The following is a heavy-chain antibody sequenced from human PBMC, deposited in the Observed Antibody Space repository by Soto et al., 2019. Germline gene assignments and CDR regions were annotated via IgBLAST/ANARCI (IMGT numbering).Heavy chain of an antibody. Sequence: HPGGSLRLSCAASAFTFSSSAVSWDSQAPGKGPEWISSISGSGSAIYYADSVKGRFTISRDNSKNTLYLQMSSLRAEDTAVYYCAKVFYYYDSSGYYYFDYWGQGTLVTVSS. CDR2: ISGSGSAI. V-gene: IGHV3-23*01. J-gene: IGHJ4*02. CDR3: AKVFYYYDSSGYYYFDY. D-gene: IGHD3-22*01. CDR1: AFTFSSSA.